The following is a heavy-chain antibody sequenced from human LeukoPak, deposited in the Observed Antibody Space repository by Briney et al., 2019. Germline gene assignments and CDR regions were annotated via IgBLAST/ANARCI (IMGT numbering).Heavy chain of an antibody. J-gene: IGHJ3*02. CDR1: GYTFTGYY. CDR2: INPNSGGT. CDR3: ARKEGTGTTAYDAFDI. V-gene: IGHV1-2*02. D-gene: IGHD1-7*01. Sequence: ASVKVSCKASGYTFTGYYMHWVRQAPGQGLEWMGWINPNSGGTNYAQKFQGRVTMTRDTSISTAYMELSRLRSDDTAVYYCARKEGTGTTAYDAFDIWGQGTVVTVSS.